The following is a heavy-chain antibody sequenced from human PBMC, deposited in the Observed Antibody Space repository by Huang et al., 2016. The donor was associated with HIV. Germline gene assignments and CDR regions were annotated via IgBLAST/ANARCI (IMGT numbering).Heavy chain of an antibody. CDR2: IRPNSGDT. J-gene: IGHJ4*02. D-gene: IGHD1-26*01. V-gene: IGHV1-2*02. Sequence: QVQLVQSGAEVKKPGASVKVSCKASGYTFTGYYMHWVRQAPGQGLQWMGLIRPNSGDTYEGQEFQGRVTMTLDPSVSTAYMELTSLRSDDTAVYYCARGSASVGFPSFDYWGQGTLATVSS. CDR3: ARGSASVGFPSFDY. CDR1: GYTFTGYY.